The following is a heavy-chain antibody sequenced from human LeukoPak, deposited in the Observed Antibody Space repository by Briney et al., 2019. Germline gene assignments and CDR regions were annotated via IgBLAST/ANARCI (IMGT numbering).Heavy chain of an antibody. CDR1: DYSINSGYY. CDR3: ARSCYGGNWYFDL. J-gene: IGHJ2*01. D-gene: IGHD4-23*01. Sequence: PSETLSLTCTVSDYSINSGYYWGWIRQPPGKALEWVGTIYHGGGTYYNPSLKSRVTISVDTSKNQFSLNLSPVTAADTAIYYCARSCYGGNWYFDLWGRGTLVTVSS. CDR2: IYHGGGT. V-gene: IGHV4-38-2*02.